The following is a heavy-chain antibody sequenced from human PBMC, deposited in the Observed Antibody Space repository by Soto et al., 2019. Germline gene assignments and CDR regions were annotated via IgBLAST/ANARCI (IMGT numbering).Heavy chain of an antibody. CDR1: GFTFSGYA. V-gene: IGHV3-23*01. CDR2: ISGSGGST. Sequence: VGSLSVSCAASGFTFSGYAMSWVRQATGKGLEWVSAISGSGGSTYYADSVKGRFTISRDNSKNTLYLQMNSLRAEDTAVYYCAKETSSGWPYYYYGMDVWGQGTTVTVSS. J-gene: IGHJ6*02. D-gene: IGHD6-19*01. CDR3: AKETSSGWPYYYYGMDV.